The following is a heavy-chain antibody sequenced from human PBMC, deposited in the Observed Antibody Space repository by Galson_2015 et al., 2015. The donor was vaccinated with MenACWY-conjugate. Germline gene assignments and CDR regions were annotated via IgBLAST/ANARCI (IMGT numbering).Heavy chain of an antibody. D-gene: IGHD2-21*01. V-gene: IGHV3-74*01. J-gene: IGHJ4*02. Sequence: SLRLSCAGSGFIFSSHWMHWVRQLPGEGLIWVSRMNGDGSIIDYADSVKGRFTTSRDNAKNMVFLQMDRLRAEDTAVYYCVRALSDDADYWGQGTLVTVSS. CDR1: GFIFSSHW. CDR2: MNGDGSII. CDR3: VRALSDDADY.